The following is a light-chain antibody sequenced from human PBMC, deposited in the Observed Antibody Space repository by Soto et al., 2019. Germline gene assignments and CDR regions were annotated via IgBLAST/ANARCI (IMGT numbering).Light chain of an antibody. CDR2: WAS. V-gene: IGKV4-1*01. J-gene: IGKJ2*01. CDR1: QSVLYSSNNNTY. Sequence: DIVMTQSPDSLAVSLGERATINCKSSQSVLYSSNNNTYLAWYQQRPGQPPKLLIYWASTRESVVPDRFSGSGSGTDFTLTITSLQADDVAVYYCQQYESTPPTFGQGTKLEIK. CDR3: QQYESTPPT.